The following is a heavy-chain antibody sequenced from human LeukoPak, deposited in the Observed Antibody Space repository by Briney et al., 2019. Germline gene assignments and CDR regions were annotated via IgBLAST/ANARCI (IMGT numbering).Heavy chain of an antibody. CDR1: GYTFTSYG. V-gene: IGHV1-2*02. Sequence: GASVKVSCKASGYTFTSYGISWVRQAPGQGLEWMGWINPNSGGTNYAQKFQGRVTMTRDTSISTAYMELSRLRSDDTAVYYCARGLVGAIDYWGQGTLVTVSS. CDR3: ARGLVGAIDY. J-gene: IGHJ4*02. CDR2: INPNSGGT. D-gene: IGHD1-26*01.